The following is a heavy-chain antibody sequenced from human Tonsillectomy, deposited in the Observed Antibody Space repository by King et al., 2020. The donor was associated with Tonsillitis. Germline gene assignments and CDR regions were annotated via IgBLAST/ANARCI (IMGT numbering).Heavy chain of an antibody. D-gene: IGHD3-22*01. CDR1: GGSISSSSYY. CDR3: TRHYDPCYYDTSGFYFRYS. Sequence: QMQESGPGLVKPSETLSLTCTVSGGSISSSSYYWGWIRQPPGKGLEWIGSIYYSGSTYYNPSLKSRVTISVDTSEKQFSLKLRSVTAADTAVYYCTRHYDPCYYDTSGFYFRYSGGQGTLVAVSS. V-gene: IGHV4-39*01. J-gene: IGHJ5*01. CDR2: IYYSGST.